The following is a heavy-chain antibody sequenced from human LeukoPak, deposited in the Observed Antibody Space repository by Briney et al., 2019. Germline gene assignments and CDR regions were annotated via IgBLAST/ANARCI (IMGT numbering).Heavy chain of an antibody. J-gene: IGHJ5*02. CDR2: INPNSGGT. Sequence: ASVKVSCKASGYTFTGYYMHWVRQAPGQGLEWMGWINPNSGGTNYAQKFQGRVTMTRDTSISPAYMELSRLRSDDTAVYYCARGEGDTAMVTDWFDPWGQGTLGTVSS. CDR1: GYTFTGYY. V-gene: IGHV1-2*02. CDR3: ARGEGDTAMVTDWFDP. D-gene: IGHD5-18*01.